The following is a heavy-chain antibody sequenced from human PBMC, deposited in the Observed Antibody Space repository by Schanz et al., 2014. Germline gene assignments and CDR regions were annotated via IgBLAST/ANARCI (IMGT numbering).Heavy chain of an antibody. J-gene: IGHJ4*02. Sequence: QVQLVQSGPEVKEPGASVKVSCKASGYTFTSYGINWVRQAPGQGLEWMGWIIPSLGLAKYEQKFQDKVTITADTSTTTAYMELSGLRSEDTAVYYCARDRLECGAECYSVEVFEIWGQGTLVIVSS. CDR1: GYTFTSYG. CDR3: ARDRLECGAECYSVEVFEI. CDR2: IIPSLGLA. V-gene: IGHV1-69*10. D-gene: IGHD2-21*01.